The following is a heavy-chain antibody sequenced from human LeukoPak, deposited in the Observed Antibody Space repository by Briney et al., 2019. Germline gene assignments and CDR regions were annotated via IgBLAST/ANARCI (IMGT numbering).Heavy chain of an antibody. J-gene: IGHJ4*02. CDR1: GYTFGNYG. CDR3: ARYGCNSLACYEDY. Sequence: ASVKVSCKTSGYTFGNYGITWERQAPGQGLEWMGWISVHDGHTNYAEKFQGRVTMTADTSTNTAYMELTSLTSDDTAVYYCARYGCNSLACYEDYWGQGTPVTVSS. V-gene: IGHV1-18*01. D-gene: IGHD2-15*01. CDR2: ISVHDGHT.